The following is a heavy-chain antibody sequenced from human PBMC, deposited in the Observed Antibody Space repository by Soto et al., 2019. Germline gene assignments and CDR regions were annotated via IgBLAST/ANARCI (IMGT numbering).Heavy chain of an antibody. J-gene: IGHJ1*01. V-gene: IGHV2-5*02. CDR1: GFSLRSSDVG. CDR3: AHAVGAGNSAFLDF. Sequence: QITLKESGPALVRPTQTLTLTCTFSGFSLRSSDVGVGWIRQPPGRALEWLAVIYWDDDNRYSPSLKSRLRITKDTTNTQVVRTLPTVDPVDTATYFCAHAVGAGNSAFLDFWGQGTLVTVSA. D-gene: IGHD3-3*01. CDR2: IYWDDDN.